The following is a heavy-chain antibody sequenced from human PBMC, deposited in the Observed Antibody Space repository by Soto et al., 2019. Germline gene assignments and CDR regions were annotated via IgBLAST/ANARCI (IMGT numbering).Heavy chain of an antibody. CDR2: IWYDGSNK. D-gene: IGHD4-17*01. CDR3: ARENTVTTGLDY. CDR1: GFTFSSYG. J-gene: IGHJ4*02. Sequence: QVQLVESGGGVVQPGRSLRLSCAASGFTFSSYGMHWVRQAPGKGLEWVAVIWYDGSNKYYADSVKGRFTISRDNSKNTLYLQMNSLRSEDTAVYYCARENTVTTGLDYWGQGTLVTVSS. V-gene: IGHV3-33*01.